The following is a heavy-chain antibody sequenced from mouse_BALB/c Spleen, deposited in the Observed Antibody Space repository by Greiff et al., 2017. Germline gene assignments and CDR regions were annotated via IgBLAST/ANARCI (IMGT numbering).Heavy chain of an antibody. V-gene: IGHV5-6*02. J-gene: IGHJ2*01. D-gene: IGHD1-1*01. CDR1: GFTFSSYG. Sequence: EVKLVESGGDLVKPGGSLKLSCAASGFTFSSYGMSWVRQTPDKRLEWVATISSGGSYTDYPDSVKGRFTISRDNAKNTLYLQMSSLKSEDTAMYYCARLLRSYYFDYWGQGTTLTVSS. CDR2: ISSGGSYT. CDR3: ARLLRSYYFDY.